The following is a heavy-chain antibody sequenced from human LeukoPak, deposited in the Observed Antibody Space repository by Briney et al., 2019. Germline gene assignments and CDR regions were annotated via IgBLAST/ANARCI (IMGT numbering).Heavy chain of an antibody. CDR2: ISGSGGST. D-gene: IGHD4-17*01. J-gene: IGHJ4*02. CDR3: AKDLNTYNYGDYGPGGDY. Sequence: PGGSLRLSCAASGFTFSSYSMNWVRQAPGKGLEWVSAISGSGGSTYYADSVKGRFTISRDNSKNTLYLQMNSLRAEDTAVYYCAKDLNTYNYGDYGPGGDYWGQGTLVTVSS. V-gene: IGHV3-23*01. CDR1: GFTFSSYS.